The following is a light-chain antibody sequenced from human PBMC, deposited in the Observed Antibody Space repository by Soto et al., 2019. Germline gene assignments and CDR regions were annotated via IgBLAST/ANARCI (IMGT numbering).Light chain of an antibody. CDR2: LNSDGSH. Sequence: QSVLTQSPSASASLGASVKLTCTLSSGHSNYAIAWHQQQSEKGPRYLMKLNSDGSHSKGDGIPDRFSGSSSGAERYLTISSLQSEDEADYYCQTWGSGXVVXXXGTKVTXL. V-gene: IGLV4-69*01. CDR3: QTWGSGXVV. CDR1: SGHSNYA. J-gene: IGLJ2*01.